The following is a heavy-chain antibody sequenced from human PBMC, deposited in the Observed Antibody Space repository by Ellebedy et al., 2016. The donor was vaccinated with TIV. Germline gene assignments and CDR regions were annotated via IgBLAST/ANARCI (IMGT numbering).Heavy chain of an antibody. V-gene: IGHV4-34*01. D-gene: IGHD6-6*01. CDR1: GGPFIGYH. J-gene: IGHJ6*02. CDR3: ARRPDGMDV. Sequence: SETLSLXCALSGGPFIGYHWRWIRQTPGKGLEWIGEINHSGTTSYNPSLKSRVTISLDTSKNQLSLELRFVTAADTAVYFCARRPDGMDVWGQGTTVTVSS. CDR2: INHSGTT.